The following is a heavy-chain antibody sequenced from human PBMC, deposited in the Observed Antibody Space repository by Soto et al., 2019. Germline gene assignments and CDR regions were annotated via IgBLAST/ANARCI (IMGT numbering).Heavy chain of an antibody. CDR3: ARDSYDYIWGSYNPFDY. D-gene: IGHD3-16*01. V-gene: IGHV6-1*01. CDR2: TYYRSKWYN. Sequence: SQTLSLTCAISGDRVSSNSAAWTWIRQSPSRGLEWLGRTYYRSKWYNDYAVSVKSRITINPDTSKNQFSLQLNSVTPEDTAVYYCARDSYDYIWGSYNPFDYWGQGTLVTVSS. CDR1: GDRVSSNSAA. J-gene: IGHJ4*02.